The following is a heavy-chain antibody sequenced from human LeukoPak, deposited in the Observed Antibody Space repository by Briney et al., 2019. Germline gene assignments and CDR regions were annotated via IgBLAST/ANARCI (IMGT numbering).Heavy chain of an antibody. Sequence: GGSLRLSCVASGFPFSSYWMTWVRQAPGKGLEWVANIKQDGSKKSYVDSVKGRFTISRDNAKNSAYLQMNSLRAEDTAIYYCTRVGYIDEGIDYWGQGTLVTVSS. V-gene: IGHV3-7*04. D-gene: IGHD5-24*01. CDR1: GFPFSSYW. CDR2: IKQDGSKK. J-gene: IGHJ4*02. CDR3: TRVGYIDEGIDY.